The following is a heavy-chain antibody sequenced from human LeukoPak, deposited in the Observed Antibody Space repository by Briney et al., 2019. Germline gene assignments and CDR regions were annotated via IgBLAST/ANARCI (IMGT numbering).Heavy chain of an antibody. V-gene: IGHV3-21*01. D-gene: IGHD3-16*01. CDR1: GFIFSTYS. CDR2: ISTSSSYI. Sequence: PGGSQRLSCAASGFIFSTYSMNWVRQAPGKGLEWVSSISTSSSYIYCADSVKGRFTISRDNAKNSLYLQLNSLRAEDTAVYYCARWGTRDSFDIWGQGTMVTVSS. CDR3: ARWGTRDSFDI. J-gene: IGHJ3*02.